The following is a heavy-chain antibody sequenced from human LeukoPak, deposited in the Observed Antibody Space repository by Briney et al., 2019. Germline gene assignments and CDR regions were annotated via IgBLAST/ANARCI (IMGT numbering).Heavy chain of an antibody. D-gene: IGHD3-16*02. CDR3: ASPLMITFGGVIVPDSYYYVDV. CDR2: IIPIFGTA. CDR1: GGTFSSYA. Sequence: SVKVSCKASGGTFSSYAISWVRQAPGQGLEWMGGIIPIFGTANYAQKFQSRVTITTDESTSTAYMELSSLRSEDTAVYYCASPLMITFGGVIVPDSYYYVDVWGKGTTVTVS. V-gene: IGHV1-69*05. J-gene: IGHJ6*03.